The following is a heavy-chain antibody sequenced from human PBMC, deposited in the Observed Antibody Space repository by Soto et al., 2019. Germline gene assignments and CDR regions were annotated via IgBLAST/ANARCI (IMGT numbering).Heavy chain of an antibody. V-gene: IGHV3-30-3*01. CDR3: ARQGGNPFDY. CDR1: GFTFSSYA. Sequence: QVPLVESGGGVVQPGRSLRLSCAASGFTFSSYAKGLEWVAVISYDGSNKYYADSVKGRFTISRDNSKNTLYLQMNSLRAEDTAVYYCARQGGNPFDYWGQGTLVTVSS. CDR2: ISYDGSNK. J-gene: IGHJ4*02. D-gene: IGHD2-15*01.